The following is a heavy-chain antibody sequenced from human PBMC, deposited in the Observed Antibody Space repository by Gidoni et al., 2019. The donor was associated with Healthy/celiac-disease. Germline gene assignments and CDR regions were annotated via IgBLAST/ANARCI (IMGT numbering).Heavy chain of an antibody. J-gene: IGHJ4*02. CDR3: AHIGLHLVPHFDY. Sequence: QITLKESGPTLVKPTQTITLTCTFSGCSLSTSGVGVGWIRQPPGKALEWLALIYWDDDKRYSPSLTSRLTITKDTSKHQVVLTMTNMDPVDTATYYCAHIGLHLVPHFDYWGQGTLVTVSS. CDR1: GCSLSTSGVG. CDR2: IYWDDDK. D-gene: IGHD6-13*01. V-gene: IGHV2-5*02.